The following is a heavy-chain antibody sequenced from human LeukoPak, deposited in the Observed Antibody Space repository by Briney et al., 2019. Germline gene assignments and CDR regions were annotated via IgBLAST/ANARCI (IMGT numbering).Heavy chain of an antibody. CDR1: GGSISSYY. Sequence: SETLSLTCTVSGGSISSYYWSWIRQPPGKGLEWIGYIYDSGTTNYNPSLKSRVTISVDTSKNQFSLKLTSVTAADTAVYYCARIQGWTYYGSGSQTWGQGTMVTVSS. CDR2: IYDSGTT. J-gene: IGHJ3*01. CDR3: ARIQGWTYYGSGSQT. V-gene: IGHV4-59*01. D-gene: IGHD3-10*01.